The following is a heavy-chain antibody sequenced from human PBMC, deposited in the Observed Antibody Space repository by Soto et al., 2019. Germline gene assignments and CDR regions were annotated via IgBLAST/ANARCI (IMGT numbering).Heavy chain of an antibody. Sequence: QVQLVQSGPEVKKPGSSVKVSCEASGGTFSNFAVNWVRQAPGQGLEWVGGIIPLFNVAKYAQKFEGRVTIVADNSTSTAYMDLSSLRSDDTAVYYCAGSGRDDLGYDYKDTEGLDVWGQGTMVTVSS. CDR2: IIPLFNVA. J-gene: IGHJ3*01. CDR1: GGTFSNFA. CDR3: AGSGRDDLGYDYKDTEGLDV. V-gene: IGHV1-69*17. D-gene: IGHD4-4*01.